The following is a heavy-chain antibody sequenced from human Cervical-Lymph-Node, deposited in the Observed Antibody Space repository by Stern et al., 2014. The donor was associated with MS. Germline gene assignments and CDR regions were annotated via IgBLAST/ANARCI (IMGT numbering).Heavy chain of an antibody. CDR2: ISTRCNNM. D-gene: IGHD3-16*01. J-gene: IGHJ6*02. V-gene: IGHV3-11*01. CDR3: ASGGGGGAPGYDMDV. CDR1: GFTFSDYS. Sequence: VQLVESGGGLVKPGGSLRLSCAASGFTFSDYSMNWVRQAPGKGLEWLSFISTRCNNMHHADSVKGQFHIPSDNAQNSLYLQVNSLRAEDTAVYYCASGGGGGAPGYDMDVWGQGTPVTVSS.